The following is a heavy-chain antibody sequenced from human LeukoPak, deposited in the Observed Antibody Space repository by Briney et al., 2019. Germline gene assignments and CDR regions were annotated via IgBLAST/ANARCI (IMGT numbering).Heavy chain of an antibody. CDR3: ARDAYYDSRDPYYFDY. Sequence: GASVKVSCKASGYTFTSYYMHWVRQAPGQGLEWMGIINPSGGSTSYARKFQGRVTITRDTSTSTVYMELRSLRSEDTAVYYCARDAYYDSRDPYYFDYWGQGTLVTVSS. D-gene: IGHD3-22*01. CDR2: INPSGGST. CDR1: GYTFTSYY. J-gene: IGHJ4*02. V-gene: IGHV1-46*01.